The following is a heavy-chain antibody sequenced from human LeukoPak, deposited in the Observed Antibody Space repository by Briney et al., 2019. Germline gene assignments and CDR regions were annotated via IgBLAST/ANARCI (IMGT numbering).Heavy chain of an antibody. CDR2: IYYSGST. CDR1: GGSISSYY. V-gene: IGHV4-59*01. D-gene: IGHD1-14*01. Sequence: PSETLSLTCTVSGGSISSYYWSWIRQPPGKGLEWIGYIYYSGSTNYNPSLKSRVTISVDTSKNQFSLKLSSVTAADTAVYYCARGLSGIYYFDYWGQGTLVTVSS. CDR3: ARGLSGIYYFDY. J-gene: IGHJ4*02.